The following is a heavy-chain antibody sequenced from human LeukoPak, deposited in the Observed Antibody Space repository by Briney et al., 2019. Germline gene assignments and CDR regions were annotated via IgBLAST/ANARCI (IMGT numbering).Heavy chain of an antibody. Sequence: SETLSLTCAVYGGSSSGYYWSWIRQPPGKGLEWIGEINHSGSTNYNPSLKSRVTISVDTSKNQFSLKLSSVTAADTAVYYCARYSSAYYDILTGYYVTGYYFDYWGQGTLVTVSS. J-gene: IGHJ4*02. CDR1: GGSSSGYY. D-gene: IGHD3-9*01. CDR2: INHSGST. CDR3: ARYSSAYYDILTGYYVTGYYFDY. V-gene: IGHV4-34*01.